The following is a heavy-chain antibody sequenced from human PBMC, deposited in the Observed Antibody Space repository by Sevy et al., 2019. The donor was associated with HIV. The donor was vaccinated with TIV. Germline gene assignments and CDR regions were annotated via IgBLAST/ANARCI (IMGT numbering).Heavy chain of an antibody. V-gene: IGHV3-9*01. CDR2: LTWSRNSI. Sequence: SLKISCAASGFTFADYAMHWVRQAPGKGLEWVSGLTWSRNSIDYADSVKGRFTISRDNDKNILYLQMNSLRVEDTALYYCVKGTMVGIMDLHDPLDIWGQGTMVTVSS. D-gene: IGHD1-26*01. J-gene: IGHJ3*02. CDR1: GFTFADYA. CDR3: VKGTMVGIMDLHDPLDI.